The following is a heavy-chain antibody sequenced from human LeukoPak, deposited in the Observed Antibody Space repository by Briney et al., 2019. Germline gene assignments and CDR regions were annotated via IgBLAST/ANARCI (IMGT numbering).Heavy chain of an antibody. CDR2: IYYSGST. V-gene: IGHV4-59*01. CDR3: ASLTPVIY. CDR1: GGSISSYY. Sequence: SETLSLTCTVSGGSISSYYWSWIRQPPGKGLEWIGYIYYSGSTNYNPSLKSRVTISVDTSKNQFSLKLSSVTAADTAVYYCASLTPVIYWGQGTLATVSS. J-gene: IGHJ4*02. D-gene: IGHD4-23*01.